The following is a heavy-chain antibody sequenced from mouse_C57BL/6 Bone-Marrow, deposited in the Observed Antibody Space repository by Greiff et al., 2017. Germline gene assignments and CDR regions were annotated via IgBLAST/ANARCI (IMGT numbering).Heavy chain of an antibody. CDR1: GYTFTSYG. Sequence: VQLQQSGAELARPGASVKLSCKASGYTFTSYGISWVKQRTGQGLEWIGEIYPRSGNTYYNEKFKGKATLTADKSSSTAYMMLRSLTSEDSAVYFCARGGDYYAMDYWGQGTSVTVSS. V-gene: IGHV1-81*01. CDR3: ARGGDYYAMDY. CDR2: IYPRSGNT. J-gene: IGHJ4*01.